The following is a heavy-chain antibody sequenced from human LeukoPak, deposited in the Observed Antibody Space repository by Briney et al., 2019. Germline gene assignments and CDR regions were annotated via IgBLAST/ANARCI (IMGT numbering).Heavy chain of an antibody. V-gene: IGHV3-21*01. CDR2: ISSSSSYI. CDR1: GFTFSSYS. Sequence: GGSLRLSCAASGFTFSSYSMNWVRQAPGKGLEWVSSISSSSSYIYYADSVKGRFTISRDNAKNSLYLQMNSLRAQDTAVYYCERDANSSGYSLSEYVDYWGQGTLVTVSS. J-gene: IGHJ4*02. D-gene: IGHD3-22*01. CDR3: ERDANSSGYSLSEYVDY.